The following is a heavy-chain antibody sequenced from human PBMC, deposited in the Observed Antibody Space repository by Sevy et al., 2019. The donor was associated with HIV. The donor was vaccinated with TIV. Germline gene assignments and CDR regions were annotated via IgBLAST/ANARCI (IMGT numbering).Heavy chain of an antibody. CDR3: VRDNGAAAGDY. CDR2: VTHTDTTK. CDR1: GVAPSGFIFRSYE. J-gene: IGHJ4*02. D-gene: IGHD6-13*01. Sequence: GGSLRLSCAGSGVAPSGFIFRSYEMNWVRQAPGKGLEWVAFVTHTDTTKYYADSVKGRFTISRDNARNLLFLLMNNLRAEDTALYYCVRDNGAAAGDYWAQGTLVTVSS. V-gene: IGHV3-48*03.